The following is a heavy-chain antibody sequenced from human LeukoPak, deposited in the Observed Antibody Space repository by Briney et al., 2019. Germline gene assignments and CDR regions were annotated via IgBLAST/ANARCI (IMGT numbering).Heavy chain of an antibody. J-gene: IGHJ4*02. CDR2: IYYSGST. CDR1: GGSFSGYY. CDR3: ARGATYYDSSGQGFDY. V-gene: IGHV4-30-4*08. Sequence: SETLSLTCAVYGGSFSGYYWSWIRQPPGKGLEWIGYIYYSGSTYYNPSLKSRVTISVDTSKNQFSLKLSSVTAADTAVYYCARGATYYDSSGQGFDYWGQGTLVTVSS. D-gene: IGHD3-22*01.